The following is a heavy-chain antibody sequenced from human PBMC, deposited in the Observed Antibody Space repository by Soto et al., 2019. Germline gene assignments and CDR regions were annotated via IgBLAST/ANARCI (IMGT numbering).Heavy chain of an antibody. D-gene: IGHD6-6*01. V-gene: IGHV1-3*01. CDR2: INAGNGNT. J-gene: IGHJ6*02. Sequence: ASVKVSCKASGYTFTSYAMHWVRQAPGQRLEWMGWINAGNGNTKYSQKLQGRVTMTTDTSTSTAYMELRSLRSDDTAVYYCARGESIGDVWGQGTTVTVSS. CDR3: ARGESIGDV. CDR1: GYTFTSYA.